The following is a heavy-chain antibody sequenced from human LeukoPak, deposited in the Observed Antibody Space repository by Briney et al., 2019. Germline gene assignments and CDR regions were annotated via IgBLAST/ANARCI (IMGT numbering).Heavy chain of an antibody. CDR2: ISGSGGST. CDR1: GFTFSSYA. D-gene: IGHD6-19*01. CDR3: AKERISGWLGSPFYYGMDV. J-gene: IGHJ6*02. Sequence: QPGGSLRLSCAASGFTFSSYAMSWVRQAPGKGLEWVSAISGSGGSTYYADSVKGRFTISRDNSKNTLYLQMNSLRAEDTAVYYCAKERISGWLGSPFYYGMDVWGQGTTVTVSS. V-gene: IGHV3-23*01.